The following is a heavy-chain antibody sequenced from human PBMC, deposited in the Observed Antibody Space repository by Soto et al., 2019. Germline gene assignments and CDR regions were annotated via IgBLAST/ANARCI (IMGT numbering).Heavy chain of an antibody. CDR1: GYTLTELS. D-gene: IGHD2-15*01. J-gene: IGHJ4*02. V-gene: IGHV1-24*01. Sequence: QVQLVQSGAEVKKPGASVKVSCKVSGYTLTELSTHWVRQAPGKGLEWMGGFDPEDGETIYAQKFQGRVTMTEDTSTDTAYMELSSLRSEDTAVYYCATSYCSGGSCYSSLGYWGQGTLVTVSS. CDR3: ATSYCSGGSCYSSLGY. CDR2: FDPEDGET.